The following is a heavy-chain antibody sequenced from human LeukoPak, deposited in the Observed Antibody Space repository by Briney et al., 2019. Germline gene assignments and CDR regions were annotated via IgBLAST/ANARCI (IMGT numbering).Heavy chain of an antibody. V-gene: IGHV3-23*01. CDR2: ISGSGGST. CDR3: AKERALYYYDSSGYPFDY. D-gene: IGHD3-22*01. Sequence: GGSLRLSCAVSGFTFSSYAMSWVRQAPGKGLEWVSAISGSGGSTYYADSVKGRFTISRDNSKNTLYLQMNSLRAEDTAVYYCAKERALYYYDSSGYPFDYWGQGTLVTVSS. J-gene: IGHJ4*02. CDR1: GFTFSSYA.